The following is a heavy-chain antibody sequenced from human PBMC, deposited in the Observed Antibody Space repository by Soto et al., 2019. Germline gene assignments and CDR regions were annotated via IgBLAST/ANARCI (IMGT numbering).Heavy chain of an antibody. J-gene: IGHJ4*02. CDR1: GYTFTRYG. D-gene: IGHD1-26*01. V-gene: IGHV1-18*01. Sequence: QVQLVQSGAEVKQPGASVKVSCTASGYTFTRYGITWVRQAPGQGLEWMGWINSYKDNTNYAQKFQGRVTMTADTSTTTAYMELRSLTADDTAVYYCARGVYSGSYSRSLYDFDNWGQGTLVTVSS. CDR2: INSYKDNT. CDR3: ARGVYSGSYSRSLYDFDN.